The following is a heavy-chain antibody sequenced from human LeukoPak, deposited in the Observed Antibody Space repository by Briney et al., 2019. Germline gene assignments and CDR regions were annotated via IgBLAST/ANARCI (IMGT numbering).Heavy chain of an antibody. V-gene: IGHV3-53*01. CDR3: AGAHSYGFFEL. CDR2: VYSGVAT. CDR1: GFTVSNNY. J-gene: IGHJ4*02. D-gene: IGHD5-18*01. Sequence: GGSLRLSCAASGFTVSNNYMTWVRQAPGKGLEWVSVVYSGVATYYANSVKGRFSISRDNSQNTLFLQMTRLSVEDTGVYYCAGAHSYGFFELWGQGALVTVSS.